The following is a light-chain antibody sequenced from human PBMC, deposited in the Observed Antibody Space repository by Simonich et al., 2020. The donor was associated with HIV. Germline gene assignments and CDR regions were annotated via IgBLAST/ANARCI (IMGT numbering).Light chain of an antibody. J-gene: IGLJ3*02. CDR1: SSDVGGYNY. Sequence: QSALTQPRSVSGSPGQSVTISCTGTSSDVGGYNYVSWYQQHPGKAPKLIIYDVSQRPSGVPHRFSGSKSGNTASLTISGLQAEDEADYYCCSYAGSYTWVFGGGTKLTVL. CDR2: DVS. CDR3: CSYAGSYTWV. V-gene: IGLV2-11*01.